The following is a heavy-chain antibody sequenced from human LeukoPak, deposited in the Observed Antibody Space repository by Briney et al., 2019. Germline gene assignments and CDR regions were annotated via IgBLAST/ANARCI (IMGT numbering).Heavy chain of an antibody. V-gene: IGHV3-23*01. CDR1: GFTFSSYA. Sequence: GGSLRLSCAASGFTFSSYAMSWVRQAPGKGLEWVSAISGSSGSTYYADSVKGRFTISRDNSKNTLYLQMNSLRAEDTAVYYCAKDPILRFLEWHYFDYWGQGTLVTVSS. CDR3: AKDPILRFLEWHYFDY. CDR2: ISGSSGST. D-gene: IGHD3-3*01. J-gene: IGHJ4*02.